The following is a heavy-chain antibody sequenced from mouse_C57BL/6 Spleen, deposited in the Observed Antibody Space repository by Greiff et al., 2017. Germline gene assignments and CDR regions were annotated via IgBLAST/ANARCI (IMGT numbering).Heavy chain of an antibody. CDR1: GFTFSDYG. Sequence: EVKLMESGGGLVKPGGSLKLSCAASGFTFSDYGMHWVRQAPEKGLEWVAYISSGSSTIYYADTVKGRFTISRDNAKNTLFLQMTSLRSEDTAMYYCASFLFDYWGQGTTLTVSS. CDR3: ASFLFDY. V-gene: IGHV5-17*01. CDR2: ISSGSSTI. J-gene: IGHJ2*01.